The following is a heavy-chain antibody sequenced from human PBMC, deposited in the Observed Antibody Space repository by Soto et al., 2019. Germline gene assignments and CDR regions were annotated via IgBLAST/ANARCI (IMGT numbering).Heavy chain of an antibody. CDR1: GGSISSGGYY. D-gene: IGHD2-15*01. J-gene: IGHJ5*02. V-gene: IGHV4-31*02. Sequence: LSLTCTVSGGSISSGGYYWSWIRQHPGKGLEWIWYIYYSGSTYYNPSLKSRVTISVDTSKNQFSLKLSSVTAADTAVYYCARGLGDIVVVVATRPSVYWFDPWGQGTLVTVSS. CDR3: ARGLGDIVVVVATRPSVYWFDP. CDR2: IYYSGST.